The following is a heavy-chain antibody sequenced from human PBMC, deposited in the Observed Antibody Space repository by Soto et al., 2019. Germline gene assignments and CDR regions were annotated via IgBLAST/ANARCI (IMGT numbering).Heavy chain of an antibody. CDR2: IMPIFGTT. CDR3: AMIEYSSGSDY. Sequence: QVQLVQSGAEVKKPGSSVKVSCKASGGTFSSFPIAWVRQAPGQGLEWVGGIMPIFGTTKYAQNFRDRVTIYADESTSTAYKELSSLRFEDTAVYYCAMIEYSSGSDYWGQGTLVTVFS. J-gene: IGHJ4*02. V-gene: IGHV1-69*01. CDR1: GGTFSSFP. D-gene: IGHD6-19*01.